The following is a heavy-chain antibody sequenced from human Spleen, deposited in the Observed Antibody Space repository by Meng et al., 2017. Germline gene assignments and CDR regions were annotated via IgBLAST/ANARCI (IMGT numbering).Heavy chain of an antibody. J-gene: IGHJ5*02. D-gene: IGHD1-14*01. CDR1: GYTFTDYT. V-gene: IGHV7-4-1*02. CDR2: INTNTGNP. Sequence: QVQLVQPGSELRKAGASVRVSCEASGYTFTDYTLNWVRQAPGQGLEWMGWINTNTGNPTYAQGFIGRFVFSLDTSLSTVYLQISNLEAEDTAVYYCARDLGDYQNLRFDPWGQGTLVTVSS. CDR3: ARDLGDYQNLRFDP.